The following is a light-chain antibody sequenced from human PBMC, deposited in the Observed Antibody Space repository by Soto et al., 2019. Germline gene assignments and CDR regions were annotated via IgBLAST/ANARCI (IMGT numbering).Light chain of an antibody. V-gene: IGLV2-14*01. CDR3: SSYTGSSTLV. CDR2: EVS. J-gene: IGLJ1*01. Sequence: QSVRTQPASLSGPRVQSITIPSTATSSDVGGYNYVSWYQQHPGKAPKLIIYEVSYRPSGVSNRFSGSKSGNTASLTISGLQADDEADYYCSSYTGSSTLVFGTGTKVTVL. CDR1: SSDVGGYNY.